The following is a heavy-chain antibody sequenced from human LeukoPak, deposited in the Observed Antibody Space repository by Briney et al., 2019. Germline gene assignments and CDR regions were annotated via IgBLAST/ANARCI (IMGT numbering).Heavy chain of an antibody. V-gene: IGHV3-23*01. J-gene: IGHJ4*02. CDR3: AKDSLWSYKLFDY. CDR2: ISGSGGST. D-gene: IGHD4/OR15-4a*01. CDR1: GFTFSSYT. Sequence: GGSLRLSCAASGFTFSSYTMSWVRQAPGKGLEWVSAISGSGGSTYYADSVKGRFTISRDNSKNTLYLQMNSLRAEDTAVYYCAKDSLWSYKLFDYWGQGTLVTVSS.